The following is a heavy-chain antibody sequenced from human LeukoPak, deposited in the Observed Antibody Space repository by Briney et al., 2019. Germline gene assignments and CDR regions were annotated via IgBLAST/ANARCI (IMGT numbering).Heavy chain of an antibody. CDR1: GYTFTSFD. Sequence: ASVKVSCKASGYTFTSFDFNWVRQATGQGPEWMGWMKSNNGHTGYAQKFQGRVTMTRDTSMSTAYMELSSLTFEDTAVYYCARGPPNWGMVGYWGQGTLVTVSS. CDR3: ARGPPNWGMVGY. D-gene: IGHD7-27*01. CDR2: MKSNNGHT. V-gene: IGHV1-8*01. J-gene: IGHJ4*02.